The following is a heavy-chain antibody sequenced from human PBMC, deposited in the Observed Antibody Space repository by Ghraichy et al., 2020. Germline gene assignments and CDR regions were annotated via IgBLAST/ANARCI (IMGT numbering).Heavy chain of an antibody. V-gene: IGHV4-39*01. CDR1: GGSISNNNYY. Sequence: LSLTCTVSGGSISNNNYYWGWVRQPPGKGLEWIGSIYYSGSTSYNPSLKSRVIISVDTSKNQFSLKLRPVTAADTAVYFCTRRVAVAGREVDYWGQGTLVTVSS. J-gene: IGHJ4*02. CDR3: TRRVAVAGREVDY. D-gene: IGHD6-19*01. CDR2: IYYSGST.